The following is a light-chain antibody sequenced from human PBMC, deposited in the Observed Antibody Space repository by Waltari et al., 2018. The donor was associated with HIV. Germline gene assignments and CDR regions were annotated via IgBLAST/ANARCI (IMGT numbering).Light chain of an antibody. CDR1: SSDVGGYTY. J-gene: IGLJ1*01. CDR2: DVS. CDR3: CSYAGSSTF. V-gene: IGLV2-23*02. Sequence: QSALTQPASVSGSPGQSITISCTGTSSDVGGYTYVSWYQQHPGKAPQLMIYDVSKRPSGVSNRFSGSKSGNTASLTISGLQAEDEADYYCCSYAGSSTFFGTGTKVTVL.